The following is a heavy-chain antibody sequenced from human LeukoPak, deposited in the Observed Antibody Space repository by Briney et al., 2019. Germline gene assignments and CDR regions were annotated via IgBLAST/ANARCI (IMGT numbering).Heavy chain of an antibody. D-gene: IGHD1-14*01. CDR3: ARDRVIVGGTATYNFDH. V-gene: IGHV1-46*01. Sequence: ASVKVSCKASGYTFTPYFIHWVRQAPGQGLEWMGIINPTGGSTTYAQKFQGRFTVTRDMSTSTVYMELSSLTSEDTAVYYCARDRVIVGGTATYNFDHWGQGTPVTVSS. CDR2: INPTGGST. CDR1: GYTFTPYF. J-gene: IGHJ4*02.